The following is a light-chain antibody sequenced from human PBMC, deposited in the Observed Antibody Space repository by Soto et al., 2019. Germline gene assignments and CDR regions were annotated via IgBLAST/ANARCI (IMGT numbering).Light chain of an antibody. V-gene: IGLV2-14*03. CDR2: DVS. J-gene: IGLJ2*01. CDR1: SNDVGGYDY. Sequence: QSALTQPASVSGSPGQSITISCTGTSNDVGGYDYVTWYQHHPGKAPKLMIYDVSNRPTGISDRCSASKSGSTASLTISGVQAEDEAHYYCISYTRRATLVFGGGTELTVL. CDR3: ISYTRRATLV.